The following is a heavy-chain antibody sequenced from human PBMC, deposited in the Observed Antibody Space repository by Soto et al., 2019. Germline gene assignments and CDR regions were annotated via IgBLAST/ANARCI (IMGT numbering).Heavy chain of an antibody. Sequence: PSGSLSLTRTASGGSVSSGVYYWRWIRQPPGKGLEWIGYIYYSGSTFYNPSLKSRVSISLDTSKSQFSLKLNSVTAADTAVYYCAREGFSNYPDYWGQGTLVTVSS. CDR1: GGSVSSGVYY. D-gene: IGHD1-1*01. J-gene: IGHJ4*02. V-gene: IGHV4-30-4*01. CDR2: IYYSGST. CDR3: AREGFSNYPDY.